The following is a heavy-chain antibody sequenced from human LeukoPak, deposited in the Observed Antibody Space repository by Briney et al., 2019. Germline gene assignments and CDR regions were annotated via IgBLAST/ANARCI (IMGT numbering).Heavy chain of an antibody. D-gene: IGHD4-17*01. Sequence: PGGSLRLSCAASGFTFSSYEMNWVRQAPGKGLEWVSYISSSGSTIYYADSVKGRFTISRDNAKNSLYLQMNSLRAEDTAVYYCARGGDYGSYYFDYWGQGTLVTVSS. CDR1: GFTFSSYE. V-gene: IGHV3-48*03. CDR3: ARGGDYGSYYFDY. J-gene: IGHJ4*02. CDR2: ISSSGSTI.